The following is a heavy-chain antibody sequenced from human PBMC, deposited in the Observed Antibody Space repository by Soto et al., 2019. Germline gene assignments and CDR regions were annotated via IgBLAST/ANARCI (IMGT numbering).Heavy chain of an antibody. Sequence: PGGSLRLSCAASGFTFSSYAMHWVRQAPGKGLEYVSAISSNGGSTYYANSVKGRFTISRDNSKNTLYLQMGSLRAEDMAVYYCARRAPTIFGVVITHYYYYMDVWGKGNTVTVSS. CDR3: ARRAPTIFGVVITHYYYYMDV. CDR1: GFTFSSYA. V-gene: IGHV3-64*01. CDR2: ISSNGGST. J-gene: IGHJ6*03. D-gene: IGHD3-3*01.